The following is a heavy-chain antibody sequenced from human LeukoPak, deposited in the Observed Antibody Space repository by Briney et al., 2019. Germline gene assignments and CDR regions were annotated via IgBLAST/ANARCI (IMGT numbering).Heavy chain of an antibody. V-gene: IGHV4-59*01. J-gene: IGHJ4*02. CDR3: ARQGAVGDY. CDR1: GGSISSYY. CDR2: IYYSGST. Sequence: ASETLSLTCTVSGGSISSYYWSWIRQPPGKGLEWIGYIYYSGSTNYNPSLKSRVTTSVDTSKNQFSLKLSSVTAADTAVYYCARQGAVGDYWGQGTLVTVSS. D-gene: IGHD6-19*01.